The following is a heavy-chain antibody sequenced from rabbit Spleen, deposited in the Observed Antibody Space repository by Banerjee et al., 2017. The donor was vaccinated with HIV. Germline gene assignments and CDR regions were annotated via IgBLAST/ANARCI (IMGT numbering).Heavy chain of an antibody. V-gene: IGHV1S45*01. D-gene: IGHD1-1*01. CDR2: IDTGSSGFT. CDR3: ARDTSSSFSSYGMDL. CDR1: GFSFNDRDV. Sequence: QEQLEESGGGLVKPEGSLTLTCKASGFSFNDRDVMCWVRQAPGKGLEWIACIDTGSSGFTYFATWAKGRFTCSKTSSTTVTLQMTRLTAADTATYFCARDTSSSFSSYGMDLWGQGTLVTVS. J-gene: IGHJ6*01.